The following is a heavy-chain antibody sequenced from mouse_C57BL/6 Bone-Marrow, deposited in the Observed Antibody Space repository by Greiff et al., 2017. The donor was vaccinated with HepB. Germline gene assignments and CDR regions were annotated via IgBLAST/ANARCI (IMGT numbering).Heavy chain of an antibody. Sequence: EVLLVESGGGLVKPGGSLKLSCAASGFTFSDYGMHWVRQAPEKGLEWVAYISSGSSTIYYADTVKGRFTISRDNAKNTLFLQMTSLRSEDTAMYYCARRYPNYAMDYWGQGTSVTVSS. CDR3: ARRYPNYAMDY. CDR1: GFTFSDYG. CDR2: ISSGSSTI. D-gene: IGHD5-1-1*01. J-gene: IGHJ4*01. V-gene: IGHV5-17*01.